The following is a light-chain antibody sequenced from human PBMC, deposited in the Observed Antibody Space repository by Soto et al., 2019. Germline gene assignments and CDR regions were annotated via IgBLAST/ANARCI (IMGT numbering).Light chain of an antibody. J-gene: IGKJ1*01. CDR2: GAS. V-gene: IGKV3-20*01. Sequence: EIVLTQSPGTLSLSPGERATLSCRASQSVSSNSLVWYQQKPGQAPRLLIYGASSRATGIPDRFSGSGSGTDFTLTISRLEPEDFAVYSCQQYATSPRTFAQGTKVEIK. CDR3: QQYATSPRT. CDR1: QSVSSNS.